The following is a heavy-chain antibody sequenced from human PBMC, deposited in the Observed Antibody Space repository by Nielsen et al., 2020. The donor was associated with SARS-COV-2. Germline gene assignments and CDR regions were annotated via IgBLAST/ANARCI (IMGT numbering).Heavy chain of an antibody. D-gene: IGHD4-17*01. CDR1: GGSISSHH. V-gene: IGHV4-4*08. CDR2: TYSGSA. CDR3: AREYGEGPLELDV. J-gene: IGHJ6*04. Sequence: SETLSLTCIVSGGSISSHHWNWIRQPPGKGLEWIGNTYSGSANYSPSLKSPVTISVDMSKNQLSLKLRSVTAADTAVYYCAREYGEGPLELDVWGKGTTVTVSS.